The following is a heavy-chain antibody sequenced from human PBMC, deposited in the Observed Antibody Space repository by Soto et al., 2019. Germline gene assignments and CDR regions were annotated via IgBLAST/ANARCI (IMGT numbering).Heavy chain of an antibody. CDR2: IYWDDDK. J-gene: IGHJ4*02. V-gene: IGHV2-5*02. Sequence: QITLNESGPTVVRPTETLTLTCRFSGFSLTTSGMGVGWVRQSPGKAPEWLALIYWDDDKRYSESLKSRLTITKDPSKNQVVLTVTNLDSTDTATYYCAHRVLRTVFGLVTTTAIYFDFWGQGTPVAVSS. CDR1: GFSLTTSGMG. D-gene: IGHD3-3*01. CDR3: AHRVLRTVFGLVTTTAIYFDF.